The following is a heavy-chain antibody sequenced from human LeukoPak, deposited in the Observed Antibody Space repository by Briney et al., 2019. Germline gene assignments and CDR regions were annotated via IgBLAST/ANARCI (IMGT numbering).Heavy chain of an antibody. D-gene: IGHD6-19*01. J-gene: IGHJ2*01. Sequence: SETLSLTCTVSGGSISSSSYYWGWIRQPPGKGLEWIGSIYYSGSTYYNPSLKSRVTISVDTSKNQFSLKLSSVTAADTAVYYCASPDSSGWYNWYFDLWGRGTLVTVSS. CDR2: IYYSGST. CDR1: GGSISSSSYY. CDR3: ASPDSSGWYNWYFDL. V-gene: IGHV4-39*01.